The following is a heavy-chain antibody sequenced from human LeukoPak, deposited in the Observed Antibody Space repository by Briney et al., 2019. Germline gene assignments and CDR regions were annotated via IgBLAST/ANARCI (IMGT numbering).Heavy chain of an antibody. D-gene: IGHD5-12*01. CDR2: INPDSGDT. V-gene: IGHV1-2*02. CDR3: TREARAGNWFDH. J-gene: IGHJ5*02. Sequence: ASVKVSCKACGYTFNNYYIHWVRQAPGQGLEWMGWINPDSGDTNYAQKFQGRVTMTRDTSINTLYMELSRLTYDDTATFYCTREARAGNWFDHWGQGTLITVS. CDR1: GYTFNNYY.